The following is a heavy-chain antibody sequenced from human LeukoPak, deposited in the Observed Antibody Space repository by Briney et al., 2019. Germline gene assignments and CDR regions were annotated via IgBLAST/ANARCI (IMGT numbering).Heavy chain of an antibody. D-gene: IGHD2-21*01. CDR2: INPDGSEK. CDR3: ARDPAYGALDI. V-gene: IGHV3-7*01. J-gene: IGHJ3*02. Sequence: GGTLRLSCVASAFSFTTHYMSWVPHAPGKGLEGVANINPDGSEKYYVDSVKGRFTISRDNFDNLLYLNMNNLRAEDTALYYCARDPAYGALDIWGQGTVVTVSS. CDR1: AFSFTTHY.